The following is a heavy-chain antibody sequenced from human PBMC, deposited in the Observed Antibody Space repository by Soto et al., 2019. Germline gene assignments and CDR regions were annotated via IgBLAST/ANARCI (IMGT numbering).Heavy chain of an antibody. D-gene: IGHD3-3*01. Sequence: ATVSLTCASSRFSSLSYHSRCIRQPTWLAMEWIGYIYYSGSTNYNPSLKSRVTISVDTSKNQFSLKLSSVTAADTAVYYCARHVRRSYDFWSGYDLPRCMDVWGTGTTVT. CDR3: ARHVRRSYDFWSGYDLPRCMDV. V-gene: IGHV4-59*08. CDR1: RFSSLSYH. J-gene: IGHJ6*03. CDR2: IYYSGST.